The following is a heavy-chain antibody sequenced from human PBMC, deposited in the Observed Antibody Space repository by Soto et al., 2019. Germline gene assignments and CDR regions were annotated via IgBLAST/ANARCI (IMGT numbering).Heavy chain of an antibody. Sequence: QVQLVESGGGVVQPGRSLRLSCAASGFTFSSYGMHWVRQAPGKGLEWVAVISYDGSNKYYADSVKGRFTISRDNSKNTLYLQMNSLRAEDTAVYYCAKDQFHGDTYYDFWSCYRYYYYGMDVWGQGTTVTVSS. CDR3: AKDQFHGDTYYDFWSCYRYYYYGMDV. CDR1: GFTFSSYG. D-gene: IGHD3-3*01. J-gene: IGHJ6*02. CDR2: ISYDGSNK. V-gene: IGHV3-30*18.